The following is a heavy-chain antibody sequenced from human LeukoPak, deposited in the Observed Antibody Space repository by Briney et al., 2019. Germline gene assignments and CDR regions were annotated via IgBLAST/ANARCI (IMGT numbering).Heavy chain of an antibody. CDR2: LNEDGTVK. CDR3: ANVPRSTVSY. Sequence: GGSLRLSCAASGFRFTTNWMHSVRQTPGKRLEWVAELNEDGTVKYYVDSVKGRFTISRDNAKNSLYLQMNRLRAEDTGVYFCANVPRSTVSYWGRGTLVTVSS. J-gene: IGHJ4*02. CDR1: GFRFTTNW. V-gene: IGHV3-7*01. D-gene: IGHD1-14*01.